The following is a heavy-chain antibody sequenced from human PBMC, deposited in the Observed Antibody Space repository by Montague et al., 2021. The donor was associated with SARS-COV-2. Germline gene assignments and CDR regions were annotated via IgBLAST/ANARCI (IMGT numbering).Heavy chain of an antibody. Sequence: SETLSLTCTVSGGFVGSSHYYWAWIRQPPGKGLEWIGSIYYSGGTYYNPSPRSRVTIDVDSSTNQFSLKLHSVTAADTAVYFCARGLYNWNYEHWFDTWGQGTLLTLSS. J-gene: IGHJ5*02. CDR3: ARGLYNWNYEHWFDT. V-gene: IGHV4-39*01. CDR1: GGFVGSSHYY. CDR2: IYYSGGT. D-gene: IGHD1-7*01.